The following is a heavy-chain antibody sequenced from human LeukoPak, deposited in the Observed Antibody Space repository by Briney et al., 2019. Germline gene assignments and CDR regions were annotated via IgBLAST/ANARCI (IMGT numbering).Heavy chain of an antibody. CDR1: GYTFTTYG. CDR3: ARDTATYASGWYGDY. V-gene: IGHV1-18*01. J-gene: IGHJ4*02. Sequence: ASVKVSCKASGYTFTTYGTTWVRQAPGQGLEWMGWISASNGNTNYAQKFQGRVTMTTETSTSTAYMELRSLRSDDAAVYYCARDTATYASGWYGDYWGQGTLVTVSS. CDR2: ISASNGNT. D-gene: IGHD6-19*01.